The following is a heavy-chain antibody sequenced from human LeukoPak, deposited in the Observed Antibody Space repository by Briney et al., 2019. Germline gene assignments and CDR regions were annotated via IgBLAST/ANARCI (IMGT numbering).Heavy chain of an antibody. CDR1: GYTFTGYY. Sequence: GASVKVSCKASGYTFTGYYMHWVRQAPGQGLEWMGRINPNSGDSNYAQKFQGRVTMTRDTSISTAYMELSRLRSDDTAVYYCASGSLWSGILEYWGQGTLVIVSS. CDR2: INPNSGDS. D-gene: IGHD3-3*01. J-gene: IGHJ4*02. CDR3: ASGSLWSGILEY. V-gene: IGHV1-2*06.